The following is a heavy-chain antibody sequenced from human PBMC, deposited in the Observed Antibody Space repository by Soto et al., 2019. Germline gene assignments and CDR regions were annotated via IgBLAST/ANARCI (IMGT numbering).Heavy chain of an antibody. D-gene: IGHD3-22*01. CDR3: APDYYGSSGFHDYFDY. V-gene: IGHV3-23*01. CDR1: GFTFISYA. J-gene: IGHJ4*02. Sequence: PWGSLRLSCAASGFTFISYAMICLRQAPGNGLEWVSAISGSGGSTYYADSVKGRFTIARDNSKNALDLQMNSLRVEDTASYNGAPDYYGSSGFHDYFDYWRRRHMVTVSS. CDR2: ISGSGGST.